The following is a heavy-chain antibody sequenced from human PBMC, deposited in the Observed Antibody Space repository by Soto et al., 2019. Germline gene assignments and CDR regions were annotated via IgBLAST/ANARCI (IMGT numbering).Heavy chain of an antibody. V-gene: IGHV4-31*03. CDR2: IFYSRST. CDR3: ARYGVFGELFAGMDV. Sequence: PSETLSLTCTVSGGSISMGGYYWSWIRQHPGKGLEWIGYIFYSRSTYYNPSLKSRVTISVDTSKNHFSLKLSSVTAADTAVYYCARYGVFGELFAGMDVWGQGTTVTVSS. CDR1: GGSISMGGYY. D-gene: IGHD3-10*01. J-gene: IGHJ6*02.